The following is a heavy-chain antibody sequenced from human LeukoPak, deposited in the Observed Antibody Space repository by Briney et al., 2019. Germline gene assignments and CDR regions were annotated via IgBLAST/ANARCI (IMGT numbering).Heavy chain of an antibody. J-gene: IGHJ4*02. CDR3: AKDLSCSSASCRPDY. Sequence: PGGSLRLSCAASGFTFSTYAMSWVRQAPGKGLEWVSGISGSGGSTYYADSMKVRFTISRDNSKNTLYLQMNSLRAEDTAVYYCAKDLSCSSASCRPDYWGQGTLVTVSS. D-gene: IGHD2-2*01. CDR2: ISGSGGST. CDR1: GFTFSTYA. V-gene: IGHV3-23*01.